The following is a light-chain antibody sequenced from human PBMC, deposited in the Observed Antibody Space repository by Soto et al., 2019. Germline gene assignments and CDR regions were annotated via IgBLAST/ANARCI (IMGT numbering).Light chain of an antibody. Sequence: HMTQSPSSLSASVGDRITVTCRASQRITTYVNWYQLKPGEAPKLLISTSGTLQRGVPSRFSGRGSGTDFTLTITRLQPADFATYFCQQTYSTPYTFGQGTKLEIK. V-gene: IGKV1-39*01. J-gene: IGKJ2*01. CDR2: TSG. CDR3: QQTYSTPYT. CDR1: QRITTY.